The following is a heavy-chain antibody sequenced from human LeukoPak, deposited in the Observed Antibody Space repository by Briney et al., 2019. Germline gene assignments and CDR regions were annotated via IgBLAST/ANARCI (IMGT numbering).Heavy chain of an antibody. J-gene: IGHJ4*02. CDR1: GGSFSGYY. CDR2: INHSGST. D-gene: IGHD2-2*02. V-gene: IGHV4-34*01. CDR3: ARADCSSTSCYTFDY. Sequence: SETLSLTCAVYGGSFSGYYWSWIRQPPGKGLEWIGEINHSGSTNYNLSLKSRVTISVDTSKNQFSLKLSSVTAADTAVYYCARADCSSTSCYTFDYWGQGTLVTVSS.